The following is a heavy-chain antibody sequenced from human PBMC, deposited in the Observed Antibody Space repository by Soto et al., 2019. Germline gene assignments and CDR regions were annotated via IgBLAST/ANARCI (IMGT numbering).Heavy chain of an antibody. CDR3: ARDWAFAVVPAAIDAFDI. V-gene: IGHV1-18*01. CDR1: GYTFTSYG. D-gene: IGHD2-2*02. Sequence: ASVKVSCKASGYTFTSYGISWVRQAPGQGLEWMGWISAYNGNTNYAQKLQGRVPMTTDTSTSTAYMELRSLRSDDTAVYYCARDWAFAVVPAAIDAFDIWGQGTMVTVSS. CDR2: ISAYNGNT. J-gene: IGHJ3*02.